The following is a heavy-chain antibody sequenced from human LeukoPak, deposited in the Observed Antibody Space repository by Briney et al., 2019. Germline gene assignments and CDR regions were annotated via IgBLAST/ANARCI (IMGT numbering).Heavy chain of an antibody. Sequence: SETLSLTCTVSGGSISSGSYYWNWIRQPAGKGLEWIGRIYTSGSTNYNPSLKSRVTMSVDTSKNQFSLKLSSVTAADTAVYYCARDASQYGSADAFDIWGQGTMVTVSS. CDR3: ARDASQYGSADAFDI. CDR2: IYTSGST. CDR1: GGSISSGSYY. D-gene: IGHD6-25*01. J-gene: IGHJ3*02. V-gene: IGHV4-61*02.